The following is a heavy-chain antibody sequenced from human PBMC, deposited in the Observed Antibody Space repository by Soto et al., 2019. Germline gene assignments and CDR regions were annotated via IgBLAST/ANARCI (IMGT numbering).Heavy chain of an antibody. D-gene: IGHD5-18*01. J-gene: IGHJ3*02. CDR1: GYTFTSYG. CDR2: ISAYNGNT. CDR3: ARAAPLFGYSSLHAFDI. Sequence: ASVKVSCKASGYTFTSYGISWVRQAPGQGLEWMGWISAYNGNTNYAQKLQGRVTMTTDTSTSTVYMELRSLRSEDTAVYYCARAAPLFGYSSLHAFDICGQGTMVTVS. V-gene: IGHV1-18*04.